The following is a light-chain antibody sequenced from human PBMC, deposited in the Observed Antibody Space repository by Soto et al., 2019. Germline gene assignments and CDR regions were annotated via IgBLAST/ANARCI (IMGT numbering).Light chain of an antibody. Sequence: DIVMTQSPDSLAVSLGERATINCKSSQSVLYSSNNKNYLAWYQQRPGQPPKLLIYWSSTRESGFPDRFSGCGSGTDFTLTITSLQAEDVAVYYCQQYESTPPTFGQGTKLEIK. CDR3: QQYESTPPT. CDR1: QSVLYSSNNKNY. CDR2: WSS. V-gene: IGKV4-1*01. J-gene: IGKJ2*01.